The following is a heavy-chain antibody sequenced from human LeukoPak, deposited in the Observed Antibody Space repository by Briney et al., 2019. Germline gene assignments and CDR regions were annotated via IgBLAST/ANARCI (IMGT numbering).Heavy chain of an antibody. CDR3: AARRITFGGVNPFDY. J-gene: IGHJ4*02. Sequence: PGGSLRLSCAASGFTFSSYAMSWVRQAPGKGLEWVSAITGSGGSTYYADSAKGRSTISRNNSKNTLYLQMNRLRAEDTAVYYCAARRITFGGVNPFDYWGQGTLVTVSS. CDR2: ITGSGGST. CDR1: GFTFSSYA. V-gene: IGHV3-23*01. D-gene: IGHD3-16*01.